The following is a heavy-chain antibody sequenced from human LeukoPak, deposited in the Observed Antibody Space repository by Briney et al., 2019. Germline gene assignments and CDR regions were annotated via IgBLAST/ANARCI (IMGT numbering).Heavy chain of an antibody. CDR2: ISYDGSNK. CDR3: AKDQSGFNWFDP. Sequence: GRSLRLSCAASGFTFSSYGMHWVRQAPGKGLEWGAVISYDGSNKYYADSVKGRFTISRDNSKNTLYLQMNSLRAEDTAVYYCAKDQSGFNWFDPWGQGTLVTVSS. D-gene: IGHD5-12*01. J-gene: IGHJ5*02. CDR1: GFTFSSYG. V-gene: IGHV3-30*18.